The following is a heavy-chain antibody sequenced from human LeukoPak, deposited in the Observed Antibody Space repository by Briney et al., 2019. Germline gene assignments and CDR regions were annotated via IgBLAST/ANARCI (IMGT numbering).Heavy chain of an antibody. Sequence: GGPLRLSCAAPGFTFSSYPMSWVRQAPGKGLEWVSAISGSGGSTYYADSVRGRFTISRDNSKNTLYLQMNSLRAEDTAVYYCAKGDGYLDYWGQGTLVTVSS. V-gene: IGHV3-23*01. CDR3: AKGDGYLDY. J-gene: IGHJ4*02. D-gene: IGHD5-24*01. CDR1: GFTFSSYP. CDR2: ISGSGGST.